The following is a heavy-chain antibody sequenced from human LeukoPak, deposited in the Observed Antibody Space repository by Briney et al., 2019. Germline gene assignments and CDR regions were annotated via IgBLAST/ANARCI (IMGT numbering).Heavy chain of an antibody. CDR1: GGTFSSYA. V-gene: IGHV1-69*05. D-gene: IGHD2-15*01. Sequence: SVKVSCKASGGTFSSYAISWVRQAPGQGLEWMGGIIPIFDTPNYAQRFQGRVTITTDESTSTAYMELSSLRSEDTAVYYCARDLYCSGGSCWPGHWGQGTLVTVSS. CDR2: IIPIFDTP. J-gene: IGHJ4*02. CDR3: ARDLYCSGGSCWPGH.